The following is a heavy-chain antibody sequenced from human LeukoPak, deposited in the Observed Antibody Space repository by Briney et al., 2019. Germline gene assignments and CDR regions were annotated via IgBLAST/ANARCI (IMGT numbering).Heavy chain of an antibody. CDR1: GLTFGSYW. J-gene: IGHJ4*02. Sequence: GGSLRLSCAASGLTFGSYWMTWVRQAPGKGLDWVANIKQDGSGRYYVDSVTGRFAISRDNAKNSLYLQMNSLRAEDTAVYYCARMSSSSWFVCDYWGQGTLVTVSS. CDR2: IKQDGSGR. D-gene: IGHD6-13*01. V-gene: IGHV3-7*01. CDR3: ARMSSSSWFVCDY.